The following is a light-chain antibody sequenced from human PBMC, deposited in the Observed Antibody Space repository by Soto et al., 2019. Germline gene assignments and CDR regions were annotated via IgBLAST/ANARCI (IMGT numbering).Light chain of an antibody. Sequence: QSALTQPASVSGSPGQSITISCTGTSSDVSSYNYVSWYQQHPGEAPKLIIYDVSDRPSGVSNRFSGSKSGNTASLTISGLQAEDEADYYCSSFTTSSTYVFGTGTKVTV. CDR2: DVS. V-gene: IGLV2-14*03. CDR1: SSDVSSYNY. CDR3: SSFTTSSTYV. J-gene: IGLJ1*01.